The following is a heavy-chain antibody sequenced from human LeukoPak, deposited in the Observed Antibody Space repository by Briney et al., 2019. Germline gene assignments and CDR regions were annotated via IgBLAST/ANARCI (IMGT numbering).Heavy chain of an antibody. CDR1: GGTFSGYS. V-gene: IGHV4-34*01. CDR2: ISHTETT. CDR3: ARGAGKYYFHGMDV. Sequence: SETLSLTCDVYGGTFSGYSWNWIRQPPGKGLEWIGGISHTETTNYSPSLRSRVTISVDMSRNQFSLKLSSVSAADTAVYYCARGAGKYYFHGMDVWGQGTTVTVSS. J-gene: IGHJ6*02.